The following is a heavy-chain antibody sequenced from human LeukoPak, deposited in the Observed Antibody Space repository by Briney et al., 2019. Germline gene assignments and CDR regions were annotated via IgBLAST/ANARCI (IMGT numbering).Heavy chain of an antibody. J-gene: IGHJ6*03. CDR1: QFTFTSYA. Sequence: GGSLRLSCADSQFTFTSYAMSWVRQAPGKGLEWVSLISYGGGRTYYADSVKGRFTISRDNAKNSLYLQMNSLRAEDTAVYYCAREGKGVGYCSSTSCPSYMDVWGKGTTVTVSS. CDR2: ISYGGGRT. V-gene: IGHV3-23*01. D-gene: IGHD2-2*01. CDR3: AREGKGVGYCSSTSCPSYMDV.